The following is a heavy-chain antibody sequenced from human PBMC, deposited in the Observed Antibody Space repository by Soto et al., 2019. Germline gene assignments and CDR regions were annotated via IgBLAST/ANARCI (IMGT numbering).Heavy chain of an antibody. CDR1: GFTFRRNN. J-gene: IGHJ6*02. CDR2: ISSSGDYL. CDR3: ARVIAAPVHYYYGMDV. D-gene: IGHD6-13*01. V-gene: IGHV3-21*01. Sequence: PGGSLRLSCAASGFTFRRNNMNWVRQAPGKGLEWVASISSSGDYLYYADSVKGRFIISRDNSKNTLYLQMNSLRAEDTAVYYCARVIAAPVHYYYGMDVWGQGTTVTVLL.